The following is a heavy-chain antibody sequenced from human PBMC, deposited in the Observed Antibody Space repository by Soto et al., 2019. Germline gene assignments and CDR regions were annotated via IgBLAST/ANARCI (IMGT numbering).Heavy chain of an antibody. CDR2: FTSGGGYI. V-gene: IGHV3-21*01. J-gene: IGHJ5*02. CDR3: PRDHASHLRLDL. CDR1: AVTCTGGS. Sequence: GSLILWFAGPAVTCTGGSVEWCGGAAGKWRGWVSSFTSGGGYIFYSDSVKGRFTISRDNANNSLFLQMDSLRPEAMPVSSCPRDHASHLRLDLWGQGPPVPASS.